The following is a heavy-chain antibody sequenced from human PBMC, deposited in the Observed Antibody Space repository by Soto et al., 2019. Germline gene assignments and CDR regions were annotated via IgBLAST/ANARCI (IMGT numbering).Heavy chain of an antibody. D-gene: IGHD2-15*01. J-gene: IGHJ5*02. CDR1: GGSISSSSYY. CDR3: ATVSLGYCSGGSCYYWFDP. V-gene: IGHV4-39*01. Sequence: QLKLQESGPGLVKPSETLSLTCTVSGGSISSSSYYWGWIRQPPGKGLEWIGSIYYSGSTYYNPSLKSRVTISVDTSKNQFSLKLSSVTAADTAVYYCATVSLGYCSGGSCYYWFDPWGQGTLVTVSS. CDR2: IYYSGST.